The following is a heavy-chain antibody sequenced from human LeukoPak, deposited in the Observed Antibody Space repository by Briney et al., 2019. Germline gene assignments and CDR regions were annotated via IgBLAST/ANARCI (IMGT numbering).Heavy chain of an antibody. J-gene: IGHJ5*02. D-gene: IGHD3-22*01. CDR2: IYYSGST. CDR1: GGSISSYY. V-gene: IGHV4-59*08. Sequence: SETLSLTCTVSGGSISSYYWSWIRQPPGKGVEWIGYIYYSGSTNYNPSLKSRVTISVDTSKNQFSLKLSSVTAADTAVYYCARLSGYDSSGYYPKWFDPWGQGTLVTVSS. CDR3: ARLSGYDSSGYYPKWFDP.